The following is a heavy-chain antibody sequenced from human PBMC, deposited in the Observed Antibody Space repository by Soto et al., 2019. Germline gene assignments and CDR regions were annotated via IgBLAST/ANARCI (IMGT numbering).Heavy chain of an antibody. CDR1: GGSISSGGYY. V-gene: IGHV4-31*03. D-gene: IGHD3-3*01. J-gene: IGHJ6*02. CDR3: AREGRWSGYYIDYGMDV. CDR2: IYYSGST. Sequence: PSETLSLTCTVSGGSISSGGYYWSWIRQHPGKGLEWIGYIYYSGSTYYNPSLKSRVTISVDTSKNQFSLKLSSVTAADTAVYYCAREGRWSGYYIDYGMDVWGQGTTVTVSS.